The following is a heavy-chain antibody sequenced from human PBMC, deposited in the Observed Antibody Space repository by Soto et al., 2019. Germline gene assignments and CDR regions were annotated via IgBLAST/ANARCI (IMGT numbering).Heavy chain of an antibody. V-gene: IGHV4-59*11. CDR1: GGSISRHY. D-gene: IGHD4-4*01. CDR2: IHYSGST. J-gene: IGHJ3*02. CDR3: ARDDYTDELAAYDI. Sequence: SETLSLTCTVSGGSISRHYWTWIRQPPGKGLEWIGYIHYSGSTSYNPSLKSRVTISMDTSKNQFSLKVSSVSAADTAVYYCARDDYTDELAAYDIWGQGTMVTVS.